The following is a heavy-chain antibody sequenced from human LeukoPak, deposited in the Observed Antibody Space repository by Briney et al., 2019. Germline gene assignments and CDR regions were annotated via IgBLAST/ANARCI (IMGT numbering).Heavy chain of an antibody. CDR3: ARGSDFWSGYYYFDY. D-gene: IGHD3-3*01. CDR2: IYYSGST. Sequence: SETLSLTCTVSGGSISRADYYWSWIRQPPGKGLEWIGYIYYSGSTYYNPSLKSRATISVDTSKNQFSLKLSSVTAADTAVYYCARGSDFWSGYYYFDYWGQGTLVTVS. CDR1: GGSISRADYY. J-gene: IGHJ4*02. V-gene: IGHV4-30-4*08.